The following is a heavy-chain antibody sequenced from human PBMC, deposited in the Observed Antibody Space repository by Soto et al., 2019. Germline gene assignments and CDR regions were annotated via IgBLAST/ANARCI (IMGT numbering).Heavy chain of an antibody. CDR3: ARGLSSWTDY. CDR2: IIPILGIA. V-gene: IGHV1-69*02. J-gene: IGHJ4*02. Sequence: ASVKVSCKASGGTLSSYTVSWVRQAPGQGLEWMGRIIPILGIANYAQKFQGRVTITADKSTSTAYMELSSLRSEDTAVYYCARGLSSWTDYWGQGTLVTVSS. D-gene: IGHD6-13*01. CDR1: GGTLSSYT.